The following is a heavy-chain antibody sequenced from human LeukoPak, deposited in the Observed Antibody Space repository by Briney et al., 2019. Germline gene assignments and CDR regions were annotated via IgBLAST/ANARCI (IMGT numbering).Heavy chain of an antibody. CDR2: ISAYNVNT. V-gene: IGHV1-18*01. CDR1: GYTFTRYS. CDR3: ARVRSGVSDMGYYFNYMDV. D-gene: IGHD3-9*01. J-gene: IGHJ6*03. Sequence: GASVKVSCTASGYTFTRYSITWVRQAPGQERAWMGWISAYNVNTHYAQRLPGRVTLTTDTYASTAYMELSSLRAYDTAVYYCARVRSGVSDMGYYFNYMDVWGKGTTVTVSS.